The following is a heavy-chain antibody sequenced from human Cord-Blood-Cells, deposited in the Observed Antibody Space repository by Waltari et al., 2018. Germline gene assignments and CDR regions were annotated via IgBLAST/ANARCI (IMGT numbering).Heavy chain of an antibody. CDR1: GGSISSSNW. CDR3: ARALRWNENWFDP. Sequence: QVQLQESGPGLVKPSGTLSLTCAFSGGSISSSNWWIGEIYHSGSTNYNPSLKSRVTISVDKSNNQVSLKLSSVTAADTAVYYCARALRWNENWFDPWGQGTLVTVSS. V-gene: IGHV4-4*02. CDR2: IYHSGST. D-gene: IGHD1-1*01. J-gene: IGHJ5*02.